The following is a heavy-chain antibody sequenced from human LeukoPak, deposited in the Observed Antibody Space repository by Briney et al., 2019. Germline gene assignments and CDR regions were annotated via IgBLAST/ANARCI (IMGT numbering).Heavy chain of an antibody. D-gene: IGHD3-22*01. V-gene: IGHV3-48*04. J-gene: IGHJ4*02. CDR3: ARGYRYYDSSGYPDY. Sequence: GGSLRLSCTASGFTFSSYSMNWVRQAPGKGLEWVSYISSSSSTIYYADSVKGRFTISRDNAKNSLYLQMNSLRAEDTAVYYCARGYRYYDSSGYPDYWGQGTLVTVSS. CDR1: GFTFSSYS. CDR2: ISSSSSTI.